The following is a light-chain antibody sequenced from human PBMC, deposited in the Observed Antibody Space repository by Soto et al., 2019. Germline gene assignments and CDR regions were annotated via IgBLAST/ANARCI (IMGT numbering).Light chain of an antibody. V-gene: IGKV2-30*02. CDR1: QSLVHSDGIAY. J-gene: IGKJ1*01. Sequence: VVMTQSPLSLPVTLVQPASISCRSNQSLVHSDGIAYFSWXKQRPGRSQRRLIYKVSNRDSGVPARFSGSGAGTDFALKISRVEAEDVGVYYCMQPLQSWTFGQGTKVDI. CDR2: KVS. CDR3: MQPLQSWT.